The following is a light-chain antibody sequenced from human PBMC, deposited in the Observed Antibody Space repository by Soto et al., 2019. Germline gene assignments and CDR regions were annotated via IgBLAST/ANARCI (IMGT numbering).Light chain of an antibody. CDR1: NIGGKS. V-gene: IGLV3-21*02. CDR2: DDA. J-gene: IGLJ1*01. Sequence: SYVLTQPPSVSVAPGQTARITCGGDNIGGKSLHWYQQKPGQAPVLVVYDDADRPSGIPERFSGSNSGNTATLTISRVEAGDEADYYCQVWDNDSDHYVFGTGTKVTVL. CDR3: QVWDNDSDHYV.